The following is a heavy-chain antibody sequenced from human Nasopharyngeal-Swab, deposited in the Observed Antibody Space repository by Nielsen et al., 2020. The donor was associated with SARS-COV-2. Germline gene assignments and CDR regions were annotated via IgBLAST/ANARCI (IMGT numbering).Heavy chain of an antibody. CDR1: GYTFTSYY. J-gene: IGHJ4*02. D-gene: IGHD3-3*01. CDR3: ARGLDFWSGSHFDY. CDR2: MNPNSGNT. V-gene: IGHV1-8*02. Sequence: ASVKVSCKASGYTFTSYYMHWVRQAPGQGLEWMGWMNPNSGNTGYAQKFQGRVTMTRNTSISTAYMELSSLRSEDTAVYYCARGLDFWSGSHFDYWGQGTLVTVSS.